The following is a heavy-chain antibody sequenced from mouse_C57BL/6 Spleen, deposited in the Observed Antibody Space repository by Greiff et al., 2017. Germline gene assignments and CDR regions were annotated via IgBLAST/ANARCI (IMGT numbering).Heavy chain of an antibody. J-gene: IGHJ3*01. D-gene: IGHD1-1*01. CDR3: AGYYGSSWGYAY. Sequence: EVQLQQSGPELVKPGASVKISCKASGYTFTDYYMNWVKQSHGKSLEWIGDINPNNGGTSYNQKFKGKATLTVDKSSSTAYMELRSLTSEDSAVYYCAGYYGSSWGYAYWGQGTLVTVSA. CDR1: GYTFTDYY. V-gene: IGHV1-26*01. CDR2: INPNNGGT.